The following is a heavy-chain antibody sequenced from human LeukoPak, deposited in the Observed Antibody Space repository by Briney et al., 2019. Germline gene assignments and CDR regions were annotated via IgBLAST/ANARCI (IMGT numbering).Heavy chain of an antibody. D-gene: IGHD3-10*01. J-gene: IGHJ3*02. V-gene: IGHV3-9*01. Sequence: GGSLRLSCAASGFTFDDYVMHWVRQAPGKGLEWVSGISWNSGSIGYADSVKGRFTISRDNAKNSLYLQMNSLRAEDTALYYCAKDINYYGSGSYLPEAFDIWGQGTMVTVSS. CDR3: AKDINYYGSGSYLPEAFDI. CDR2: ISWNSGSI. CDR1: GFTFDDYV.